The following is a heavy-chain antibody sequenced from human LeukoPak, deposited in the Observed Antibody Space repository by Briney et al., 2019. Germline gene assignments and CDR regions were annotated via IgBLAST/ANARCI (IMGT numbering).Heavy chain of an antibody. CDR2: ISSSSSHI. D-gene: IGHD3-22*01. CDR1: GFTLSAYS. V-gene: IGHV3-21*01. CDR3: ARDPSTYYYDSSGYFH. J-gene: IGHJ4*02. Sequence: GGSLRLSCAASGFTLSAYSMNWVRQAPGKGLEWVSSISSSSSHIYYADSVKGRLTISRDNAKNSLYLQMNSLRAEDTAVYYCARDPSTYYYDSSGYFHWGQGTQVTVSS.